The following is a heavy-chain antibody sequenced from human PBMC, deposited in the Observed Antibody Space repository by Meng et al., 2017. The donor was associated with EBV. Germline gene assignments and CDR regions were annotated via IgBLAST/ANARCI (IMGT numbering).Heavy chain of an antibody. CDR1: GGTFSSYA. D-gene: IGHD5-24*01. CDR2: IIPIFGTA. Sequence: VQLLQPGAAVNKPGSSVMVPCKASGGTFSSYAISWVRQAPGQGLEWMGGIIPIFGTANYAQKFQGRVTITADESTSTAYMELSSLRSEDTAVYYCAREGDGYNYPDYWGQGTLVTVSS. CDR3: AREGDGYNYPDY. J-gene: IGHJ4*02. V-gene: IGHV1-69*01.